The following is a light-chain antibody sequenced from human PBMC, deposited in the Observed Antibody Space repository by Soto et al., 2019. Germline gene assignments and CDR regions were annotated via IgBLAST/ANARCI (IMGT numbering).Light chain of an antibody. CDR2: DVS. CDR3: QQRDNWPPIT. CDR1: QSIKSY. V-gene: IGKV3-11*01. Sequence: VLTQSPATLSLSPGERATLSCRASQSIKSYLAWYQQKPGQAPRLLIFDVSNRATGVPARFSGSGFRTDFTLTISSLEPEDFAVYYCQQRDNWPPITFGQGTRLEIK. J-gene: IGKJ5*01.